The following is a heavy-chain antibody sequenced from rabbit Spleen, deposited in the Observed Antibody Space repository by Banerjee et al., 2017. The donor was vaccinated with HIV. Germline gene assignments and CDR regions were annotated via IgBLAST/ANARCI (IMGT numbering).Heavy chain of an antibody. Sequence: QSLEESGGGLVKPGASLTLTCKASGFSFNSGSDMCWVRQAPGKGLEWIACIYAGSSDSTYSATWAKGRFTLSKTSSTTVTLQMTSLTAADTATYFCVRNVGISGDTYGMDLWGQGTSSPS. V-gene: IGHV1S40*01. CDR3: VRNVGISGDTYGMDL. D-gene: IGHD4-2*01. J-gene: IGHJ6*01. CDR2: IYAGSSDST. CDR1: GFSFNSGSD.